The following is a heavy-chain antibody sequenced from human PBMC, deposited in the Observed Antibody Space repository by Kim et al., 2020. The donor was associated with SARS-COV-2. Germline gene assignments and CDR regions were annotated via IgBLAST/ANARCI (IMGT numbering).Heavy chain of an antibody. J-gene: IGHJ4*02. D-gene: IGHD3-22*01. V-gene: IGHV4-61*01. CDR2: THYSGST. Sequence: SETLSLTCTVSGGSVSSGSHYWSWIRQPPGKGLEWIGYTHYSGSTNYNPSLKSRVTIPVDTSKNQFSLKLSSVTAADTAVYYCARGGYYDSSGYYSNWGQGTLVTVSS. CDR3: ARGGYYDSSGYYSN. CDR1: GGSVSSGSHY.